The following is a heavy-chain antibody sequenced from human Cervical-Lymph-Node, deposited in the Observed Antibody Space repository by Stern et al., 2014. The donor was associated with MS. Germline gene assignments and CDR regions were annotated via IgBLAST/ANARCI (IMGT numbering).Heavy chain of an antibody. CDR3: ASGGRSSWYFDL. CDR1: GGTFSTYA. V-gene: IGHV1-69*01. J-gene: IGHJ2*01. D-gene: IGHD6-6*01. CDR2: ISPIIGTA. Sequence: QVPLVPSGAEVKKPGSSVKVSCKASGGTFSTYAISWVRQAPGQGLEWMGGISPIIGTANYAQKFQGRVTITADESTTTAYMELSSLRSEDTAVYYCASGGRSSWYFDLWGRGTLVTVSS.